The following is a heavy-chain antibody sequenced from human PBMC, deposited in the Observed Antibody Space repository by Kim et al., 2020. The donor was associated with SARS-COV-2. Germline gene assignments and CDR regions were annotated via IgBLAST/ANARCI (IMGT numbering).Heavy chain of an antibody. CDR3: ARDGYIVASYYYGMDV. J-gene: IGHJ6*02. Sequence: ASVKVSCKASGYTFTSYDINWVRQATGQGLEWMGWMNPNSGNTGYAQKFHGRVTMTRNTSISTAYMELSSLRSEDTAVYYCARDGYIVASYYYGMDVWGQGTTVTVSS. CDR2: MNPNSGNT. V-gene: IGHV1-8*01. CDR1: GYTFTSYD. D-gene: IGHD5-12*01.